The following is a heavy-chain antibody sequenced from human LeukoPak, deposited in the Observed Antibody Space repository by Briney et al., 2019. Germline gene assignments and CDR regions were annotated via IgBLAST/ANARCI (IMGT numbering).Heavy chain of an antibody. Sequence: GGPLRLSCAASGFTFSSYWLHWVRQAPGKGLGWVSRINSDGSSITYADSVKGRFTISRDNAKNTLYLQMNSLRVEDTAVYYCAREGRVSGYDFDCWGQGTLVTVSS. D-gene: IGHD5-12*01. CDR1: GFTFSSYW. J-gene: IGHJ4*02. CDR3: AREGRVSGYDFDC. V-gene: IGHV3-74*03. CDR2: INSDGSSI.